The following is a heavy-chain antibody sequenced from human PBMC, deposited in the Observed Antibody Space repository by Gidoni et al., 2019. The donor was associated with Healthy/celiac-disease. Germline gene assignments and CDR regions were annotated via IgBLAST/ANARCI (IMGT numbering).Heavy chain of an antibody. V-gene: IGHV4-61*01. CDR1: GGSVSSGSYY. Sequence: QVQLQESGPGLVKPSETLSLTCTVSGGSVSSGSYYWRWIRQPPGKGLEWIGYIYYSGSTNYNPSLKSRVTISVDTSKNQFSLKLSSVTAADTAVYYCARGGRNDAFDIWGQGTMVTVSS. J-gene: IGHJ3*02. D-gene: IGHD3-10*01. CDR2: IYYSGST. CDR3: ARGGRNDAFDI.